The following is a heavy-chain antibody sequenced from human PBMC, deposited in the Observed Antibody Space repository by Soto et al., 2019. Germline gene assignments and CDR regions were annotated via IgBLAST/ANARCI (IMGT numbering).Heavy chain of an antibody. CDR3: ERDTVASDAFDI. Sequence: EVQLVESGGGLVKPGGSLRLSCAASGFTFSSYSMNWVRQAPGKGLEWVSSISSSSSYIYYADSVKGRFTISRDNAKNSLYLKMNSLRAEDTAVYYGERDTVASDAFDIWGRGTMVTVSS. CDR1: GFTFSSYS. J-gene: IGHJ3*02. CDR2: ISSSSSYI. D-gene: IGHD6-19*01. V-gene: IGHV3-21*01.